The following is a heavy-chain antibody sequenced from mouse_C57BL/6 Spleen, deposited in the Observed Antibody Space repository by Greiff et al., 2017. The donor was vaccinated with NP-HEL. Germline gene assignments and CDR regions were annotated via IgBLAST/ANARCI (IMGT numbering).Heavy chain of an antibody. CDR2: IHPNSGST. D-gene: IGHD2-4*01. CDR3: ARSYDYFLAMDY. V-gene: IGHV1-64*01. Sequence: VQLQQPGAELVKPGASVKLSCKASGYTFTSYWMHWVKQRPGQGLEWIGMIHPNSGSTNYNEKFKSKATLTVDKSSSTAYMQLSSLTSEDSAVYYCARSYDYFLAMDYWGQGTSVTVSS. CDR1: GYTFTSYW. J-gene: IGHJ4*01.